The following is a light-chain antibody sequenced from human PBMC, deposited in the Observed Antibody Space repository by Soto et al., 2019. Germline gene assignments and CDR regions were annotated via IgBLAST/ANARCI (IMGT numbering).Light chain of an antibody. Sequence: QSVLTQPPSVSGSPGQSVTISCIESSSDVGSYNRVSWYQQPPGTAPKLMIYEVSYRASGVPDRFSGSKSGNTASLTISGLQAEDEADYYCSSHTFSDVVFGGGTQLTVL. V-gene: IGLV2-18*02. CDR3: SSHTFSDVV. J-gene: IGLJ2*01. CDR2: EVS. CDR1: SSDVGSYNR.